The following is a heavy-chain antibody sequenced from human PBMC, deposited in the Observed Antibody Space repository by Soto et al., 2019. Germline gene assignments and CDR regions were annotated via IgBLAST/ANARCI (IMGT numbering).Heavy chain of an antibody. CDR3: AGRLSSGWSPSFDY. D-gene: IGHD6-19*01. CDR1: GGSISSGDYY. V-gene: IGHV4-30-4*01. CDR2: IYYSGST. Sequence: SETLSLTRTVSGGSISSGDYYWSWIRQPPGKGLEWIGYIYYSGSTYYNPSLKSRVTISVDTSKNTLYLQMNSLRAEDTAVYYCAGRLSSGWSPSFDYWGQGTLVTVSS. J-gene: IGHJ4*02.